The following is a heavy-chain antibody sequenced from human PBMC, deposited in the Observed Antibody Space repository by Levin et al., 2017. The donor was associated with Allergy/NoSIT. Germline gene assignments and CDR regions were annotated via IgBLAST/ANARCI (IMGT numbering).Heavy chain of an antibody. CDR3: ARAVPTVASNIDDYSDYYGMDV. V-gene: IGHV1-69*13. Sequence: ASVKVSCKASGGTFSSFAISWVRQAPGEGLEWMGGIIPVFGTVHYAQKFQGRVTITADESASTAYMELSSLRSEDTAVYYCARAVPTVASNIDDYSDYYGMDVWGQGTTVTVSS. CDR1: GGTFSSFA. J-gene: IGHJ6*02. CDR2: IIPVFGTV. D-gene: IGHD2/OR15-2a*01.